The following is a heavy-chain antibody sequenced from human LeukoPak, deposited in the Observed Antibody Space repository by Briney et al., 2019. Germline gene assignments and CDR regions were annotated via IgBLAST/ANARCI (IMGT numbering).Heavy chain of an antibody. D-gene: IGHD3-22*01. CDR2: INSDGSST. CDR3: ARGLVHDTSGYYSDY. CDR1: GFTFSDYY. V-gene: IGHV3-74*01. J-gene: IGHJ4*02. Sequence: PGGSLRLSCAASGFTFSDYYMSWIRQAPGKGLVWVSRINSDGSSTTYADSVKGRFTVSRDNAKNTLYLQMDSLRAEDSAVYYCARGLVHDTSGYYSDYWGQGILVTVSS.